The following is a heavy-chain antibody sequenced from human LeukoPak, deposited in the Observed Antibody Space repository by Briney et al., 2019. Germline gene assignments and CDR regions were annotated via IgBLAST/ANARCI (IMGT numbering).Heavy chain of an antibody. CDR2: INHSGST. CDR3: ARGIPITMVRGVPLYYFDY. D-gene: IGHD3-10*01. Sequence: SETLSLTCAVSGGSFSGYYWSWIRHPPGKGLELIGEINHSGSTNYNPSLKSRVTISVDTSKNQFSLKLSSVTAADTAVYYCARGIPITMVRGVPLYYFDYWGQGTLVTVSS. V-gene: IGHV4-34*01. CDR1: GGSFSGYY. J-gene: IGHJ4*02.